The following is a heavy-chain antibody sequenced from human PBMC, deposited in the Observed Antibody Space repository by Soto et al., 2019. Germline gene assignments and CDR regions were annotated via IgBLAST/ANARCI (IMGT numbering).Heavy chain of an antibody. D-gene: IGHD1-26*01. Sequence: QVQLVESGGGVVQPGRSLRLSCAASGFTFSSYGMHWVRQAPGKGLEWVAVISYDGSNKYYADSVKGRFTISRDNSKNPLSLQMNSVRAEDTAVYYCAKDREWELLTLDYYSDYWGQGTLVTVSS. CDR3: AKDREWELLTLDYYSDY. V-gene: IGHV3-30*18. CDR2: ISYDGSNK. CDR1: GFTFSSYG. J-gene: IGHJ4*02.